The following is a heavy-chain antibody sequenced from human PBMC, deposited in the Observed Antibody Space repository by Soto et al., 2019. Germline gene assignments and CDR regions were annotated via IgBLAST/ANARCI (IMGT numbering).Heavy chain of an antibody. V-gene: IGHV1-69*01. D-gene: IGHD3-22*01. Sequence: QVQLVQSGAEVKKPGSSVKVSCKASGDTFSSYAISWVRQAPGQGLEWMGGIMPIFGTANYAQKFQGRVTITADESTSTDYMELSSLRSEDTAVYYCARDGSGYRSRASPMDVWGQGTTVTVSS. CDR2: IMPIFGTA. CDR1: GDTFSSYA. J-gene: IGHJ6*02. CDR3: ARDGSGYRSRASPMDV.